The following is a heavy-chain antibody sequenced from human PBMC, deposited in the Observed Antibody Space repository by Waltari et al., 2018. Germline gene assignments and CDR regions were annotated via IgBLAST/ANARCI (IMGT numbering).Heavy chain of an antibody. J-gene: IGHJ4*02. CDR3: TTDYGRFLEWFHY. CDR2: IKSKTDGGTT. CDR1: GFTFSNAW. Sequence: EVQLVESGGGLVKPGGSLRLSCAASGFTFSNAWMSWVRQAPGKGLEWVGRIKSKTDGGTTDYAEPVKGRFTISRDDSKNTLYLQMNSLKTEDTAVYYCTTDYGRFLEWFHYWGQGTLVTVSS. D-gene: IGHD3-3*01. V-gene: IGHV3-15*01.